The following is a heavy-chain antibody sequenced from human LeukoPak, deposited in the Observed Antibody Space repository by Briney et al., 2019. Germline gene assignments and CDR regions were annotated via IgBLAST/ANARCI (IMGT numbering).Heavy chain of an antibody. J-gene: IGHJ4*02. CDR2: ISIRSSYI. Sequence: GGSLRLSCAASGFTFSSNSMNWVRHPPGKGLKWVSSISIRSSYISYAASVKGRFTISRDNAKNSLYLQMNSLRAEDTAVYYCARGDYYDSSGFNYWGQGTLVTVSS. CDR1: GFTFSSNS. V-gene: IGHV3-21*01. CDR3: ARGDYYDSSGFNY. D-gene: IGHD3-22*01.